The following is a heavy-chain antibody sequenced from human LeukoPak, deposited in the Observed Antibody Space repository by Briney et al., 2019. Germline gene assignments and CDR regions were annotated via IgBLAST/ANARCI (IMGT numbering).Heavy chain of an antibody. J-gene: IGHJ3*02. D-gene: IGHD3-22*01. CDR1: GYSFTSYW. CDR3: ARLYDSSGSDDAFDI. CDR2: IYPGDSDT. V-gene: IGHV5-51*01. Sequence: GESLKISCKGSGYSFTSYWIGWVRPMPGKGLEWMGIIYPGDSDTRYSPSFQGQVTISADKSISTAYLQWSSLKASDTAMYYCARLYDSSGSDDAFDIWGQGTMVTVSS.